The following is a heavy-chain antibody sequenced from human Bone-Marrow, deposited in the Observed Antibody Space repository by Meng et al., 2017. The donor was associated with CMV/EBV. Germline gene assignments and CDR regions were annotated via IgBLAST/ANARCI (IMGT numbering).Heavy chain of an antibody. CDR3: ARDLGGYCSGGSCL. CDR1: GYPFNGYY. CDR2: INPTSGGT. J-gene: IGHJ4*02. D-gene: IGHD2-15*01. Sequence: QGALVCSGAEAKRSGASVKVSCKSSGYPFNGYYMHWGRQAPGTGLEWMGWINPTSGGTNYAQKFQGRVTMTRDTSMSTAYMELSRLRSDDTAVYYCARDLGGYCSGGSCLWGQGTLVTVSS. V-gene: IGHV1-2*02.